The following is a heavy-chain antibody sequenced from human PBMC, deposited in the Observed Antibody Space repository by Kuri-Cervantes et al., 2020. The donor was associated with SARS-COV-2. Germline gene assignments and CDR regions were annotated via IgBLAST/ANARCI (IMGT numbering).Heavy chain of an antibody. CDR2: INPNNGGK. CDR1: ETTFPNYD. CDR3: ARSHTLYGGNSSPWDY. D-gene: IGHD4-23*01. V-gene: IGHV1-2*02. Sequence: ASVKVSCKAPETTFPNYDINWVRQAPGQGLEWMGWINPNNGGKNYGQNFQGRVTMTRDTSINTAYLELSRLGSDDTALYYCARSHTLYGGNSSPWDYWGQGTLVTVSS. J-gene: IGHJ4*02.